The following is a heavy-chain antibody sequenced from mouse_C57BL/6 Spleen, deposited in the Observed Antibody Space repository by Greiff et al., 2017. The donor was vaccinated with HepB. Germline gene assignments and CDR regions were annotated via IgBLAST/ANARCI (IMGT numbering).Heavy chain of an antibody. CDR3: ASGYAG. V-gene: IGHV3-4*01. D-gene: IGHD2-10*02. J-gene: IGHJ3*01. CDR2: ISSNGST. CDR1: GYSITNGNHW. Sequence: LMESGPALVKPSQTVSLTCTVTGYSITNGNHWWNWLRQVSGSKLEWSEYISSNGSTNSNPTPKSRIFITRDTSKNQLFLQLISVTTEEIATYYCASGYAGWGQVTLVTVSA.